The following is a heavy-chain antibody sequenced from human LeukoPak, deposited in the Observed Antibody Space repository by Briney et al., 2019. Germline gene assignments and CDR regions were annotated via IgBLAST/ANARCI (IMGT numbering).Heavy chain of an antibody. V-gene: IGHV1-18*01. Sequence: ASVKVSCKASGYTFTSYGISWVRQAPGQGLEWMGWISAYNGNTNYAQKLQGRVTITADESTSTAYMELSSLRSEDTAVYYCARPSGQLVRGDAFDIWGQGTMVTVSS. CDR1: GYTFTSYG. D-gene: IGHD6-6*01. J-gene: IGHJ3*02. CDR3: ARPSGQLVRGDAFDI. CDR2: ISAYNGNT.